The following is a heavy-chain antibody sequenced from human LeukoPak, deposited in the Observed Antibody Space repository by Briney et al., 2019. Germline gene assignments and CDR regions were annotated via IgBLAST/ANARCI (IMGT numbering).Heavy chain of an antibody. D-gene: IGHD5-12*01. V-gene: IGHV3-48*02. CDR2: ISSSSSII. J-gene: IGHJ4*02. Sequence: GGSLRLSCAASRFTFSSYAMNWVRQAPGKGLEWISYISSSSSIIYYADSVKGRFTISRDNAKNSPYLQMNSLRDEDTGVYYCARGNSGYDYWGQGTLVTVSS. CDR1: RFTFSSYA. CDR3: ARGNSGYDY.